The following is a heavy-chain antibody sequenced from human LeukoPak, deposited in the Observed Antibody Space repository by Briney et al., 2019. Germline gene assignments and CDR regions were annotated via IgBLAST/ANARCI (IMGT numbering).Heavy chain of an antibody. Sequence: GGSLRLSCAASGFTFSSYSMNWVRQAPGKGLEWVSSISSSSSYIYYADSVKGRFTISRDNSKNTLYLQMNSLRAEDTAVYYCAKVGRIAAHLCDYWGQGTLVTVSS. V-gene: IGHV3-21*04. D-gene: IGHD6-13*01. CDR3: AKVGRIAAHLCDY. CDR1: GFTFSSYS. J-gene: IGHJ4*02. CDR2: ISSSSSYI.